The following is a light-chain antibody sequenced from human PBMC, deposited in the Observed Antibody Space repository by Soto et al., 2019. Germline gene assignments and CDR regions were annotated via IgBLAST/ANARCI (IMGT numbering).Light chain of an antibody. CDR2: DAS. CDR1: QTISSW. V-gene: IGKV1-5*01. CDR3: QHYNSYSST. Sequence: DIQMTQSPSTLSASVGDRVTITCLASQTISSWLAWYQQKPGKAPKLLIYDASILESGVPSRFSGSGSGTEFTLTISSLQPDDFAAYYCQHYNSYSSTFGQGTKVDI. J-gene: IGKJ1*01.